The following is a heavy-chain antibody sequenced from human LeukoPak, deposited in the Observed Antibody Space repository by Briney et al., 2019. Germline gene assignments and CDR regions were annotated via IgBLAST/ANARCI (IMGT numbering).Heavy chain of an antibody. D-gene: IGHD3-3*01. CDR2: IISDGSST. V-gene: IGHV3-74*01. CDR1: GFTFSSYW. J-gene: IGHJ4*02. CDR3: ARVSYYDSWSGYPTDY. Sequence: GGSLRLSCAASGFTFSSYWMHWVRQAPGKGLVWVSRIISDGSSTSYADSVKGRFTISRDNAKNTLYLQMNSLRAEDTAVYYCARVSYYDSWSGYPTDYWGQGTLVTVSS.